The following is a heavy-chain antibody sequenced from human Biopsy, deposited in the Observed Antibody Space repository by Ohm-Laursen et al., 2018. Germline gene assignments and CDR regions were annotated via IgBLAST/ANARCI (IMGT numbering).Heavy chain of an antibody. D-gene: IGHD3-10*01. J-gene: IGHJ4*02. CDR2: IGSDARST. CDR3: AKFEGDPTPSYYFDY. V-gene: IGHV3-23*01. CDR1: GFTFSNYA. Sequence: SLRLSCAASGFTFSNYAMGWVRQAPGKGLECVSSIGSDARSTLYADSVQGRFSISRDNSKNTLYLHMNSLRAEDTAVYFCAKFEGDPTPSYYFDYWGQGTLVTVSS.